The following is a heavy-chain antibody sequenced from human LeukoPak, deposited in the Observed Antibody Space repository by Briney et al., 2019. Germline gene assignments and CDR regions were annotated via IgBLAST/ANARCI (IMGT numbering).Heavy chain of an antibody. J-gene: IGHJ4*02. Sequence: VASVKVSCKASGYTFTSYDINWVRQATGQGLEWMGWMNPNSGNTGYAQKFQGRVTITRNTSISTAYMELSSLRSDDTAVYYCARGEGELLFDYWGQGTLVTVSS. V-gene: IGHV1-8*03. CDR1: GYTFTSYD. CDR2: MNPNSGNT. CDR3: ARGEGELLFDY. D-gene: IGHD1-26*01.